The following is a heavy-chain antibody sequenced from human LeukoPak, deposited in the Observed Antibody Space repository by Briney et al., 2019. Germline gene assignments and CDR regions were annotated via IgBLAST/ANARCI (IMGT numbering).Heavy chain of an antibody. CDR2: IYYSGST. Sequence: PSETLSLTCTVSGGSISSYYWSWIRQPPGKGLEWIGYIYYSGSTYYNPSLKSRVTISVDTSKNQFSLKLSSVTAADTAVYYCARDRAGRYGDYSFDYWGQGTLVTVSS. J-gene: IGHJ4*02. V-gene: IGHV4-30-4*01. CDR3: ARDRAGRYGDYSFDY. CDR1: GGSISSYY. D-gene: IGHD4-17*01.